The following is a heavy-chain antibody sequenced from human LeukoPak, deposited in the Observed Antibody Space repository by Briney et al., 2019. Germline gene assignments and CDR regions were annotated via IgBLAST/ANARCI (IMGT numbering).Heavy chain of an antibody. Sequence: PGGSLRLSCAASGFTFDDYAMPWVRQAPGKGLEWVSGISWNSGSIGYADSVKGRFTISRDNAKNSLYLQMNSLRAEDTALYYCAKGISRWTPISDYWGQGTLVTVSS. D-gene: IGHD2-2*01. V-gene: IGHV3-9*01. CDR1: GFTFDDYA. CDR2: ISWNSGSI. CDR3: AKGISRWTPISDY. J-gene: IGHJ4*02.